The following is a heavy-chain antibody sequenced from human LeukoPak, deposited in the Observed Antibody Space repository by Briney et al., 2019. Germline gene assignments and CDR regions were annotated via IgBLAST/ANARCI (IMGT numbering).Heavy chain of an antibody. J-gene: IGHJ4*02. Sequence: PGGSLRLSCAVSGFTFSSYEMNWVRQAPGKGLEWISSLSSRSTYIYYADSVKGRFTISRDNAKNSLYLQMNSLRAEDTAVYYCARDPPNDYWGQGTLVTVSS. CDR2: LSSRSTYI. CDR3: ARDPPNDY. V-gene: IGHV3-21*01. CDR1: GFTFSSYE.